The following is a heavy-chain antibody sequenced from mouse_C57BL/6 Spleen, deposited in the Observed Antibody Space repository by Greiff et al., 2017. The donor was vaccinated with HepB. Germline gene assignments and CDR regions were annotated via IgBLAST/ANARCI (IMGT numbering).Heavy chain of an antibody. D-gene: IGHD2-5*01. CDR3: ARHARDSNPFAY. CDR1: GFTFSSYG. CDR2: ISSGGSYT. J-gene: IGHJ3*01. V-gene: IGHV5-6*02. Sequence: EVMLVESGGDLVKPGGSLKLSCAASGFTFSSYGMSWVRQTPDKRLEWVATISSGGSYTYYPDSVKGRFTISRDNAKNTLYLQMSSLKSEDTAMYYCARHARDSNPFAYWGQGTLVTVSA.